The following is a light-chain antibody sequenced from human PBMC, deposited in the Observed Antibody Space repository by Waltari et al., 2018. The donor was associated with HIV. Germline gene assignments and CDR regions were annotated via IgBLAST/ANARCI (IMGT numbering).Light chain of an antibody. CDR2: DVT. V-gene: IGLV2-8*01. CDR1: SSDAGAYNY. Sequence: QSALTQPPSASGSPGPSVTISCTGTSSDAGAYNYVSWFQQHPGKAPKLMIYDVTKRPSGVPDRFSGSKSGNTASLTVSGLQAEDEADYYCASHAGSKDVFGGGTRLTVL. J-gene: IGLJ2*01. CDR3: ASHAGSKDV.